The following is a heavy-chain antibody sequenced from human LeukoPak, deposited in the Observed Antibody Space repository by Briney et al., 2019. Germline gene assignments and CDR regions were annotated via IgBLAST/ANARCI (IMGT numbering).Heavy chain of an antibody. D-gene: IGHD6-19*01. J-gene: IGHJ4*02. V-gene: IGHV3-43*01. Sequence: GGSLRLSCAASGFTFDDYTMHWFRQAPGKGLEWVSLISWDGGSTYYADSVKGRFTISRDNSKNSLYLQMNSLRTEDTALYYCAKGSGWYSFLFDYWGQGTLVTVSS. CDR3: AKGSGWYSFLFDY. CDR1: GFTFDDYT. CDR2: ISWDGGST.